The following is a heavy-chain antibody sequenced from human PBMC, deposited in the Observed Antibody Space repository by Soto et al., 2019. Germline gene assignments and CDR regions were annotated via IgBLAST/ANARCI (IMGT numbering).Heavy chain of an antibody. Sequence: GASAKVSCKASGYTFTSYGISWVRQAPGQGLEWMGWISAYNGDTNYAQKLQGRVTVTTDTSTSTAYMELRSLRSDDTAVYYCARDHCSSTSCYTAVDYWGQGTLVTVSS. D-gene: IGHD2-2*02. V-gene: IGHV1-18*04. CDR3: ARDHCSSTSCYTAVDY. CDR2: ISAYNGDT. J-gene: IGHJ4*02. CDR1: GYTFTSYG.